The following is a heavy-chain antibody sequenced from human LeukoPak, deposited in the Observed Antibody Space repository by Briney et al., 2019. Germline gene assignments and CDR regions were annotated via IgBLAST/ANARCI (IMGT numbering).Heavy chain of an antibody. V-gene: IGHV3-30*02. D-gene: IGHD4-17*01. CDR2: IRFDGSNK. CDR3: AKADDGDYAGDD. Sequence: GGSLRLXCAASGFIFSSFAMHWVRQAPGKGLEWVAFIRFDGSNKYYVDSAKGRFTISRDNSRNTLYLQMNSLRAEDTALYYCAKADDGDYAGDDWGQGTLVTVSS. CDR1: GFIFSSFA. J-gene: IGHJ4*02.